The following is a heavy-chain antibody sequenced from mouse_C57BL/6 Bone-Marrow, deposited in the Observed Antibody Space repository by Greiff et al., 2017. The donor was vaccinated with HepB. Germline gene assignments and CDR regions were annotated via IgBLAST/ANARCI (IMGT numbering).Heavy chain of an antibody. CDR2: IWGDGST. V-gene: IGHV2-3*01. CDR1: GFSFTSYG. Sequence: VQLQQSGPGLVAPSQSLSITCTVSGFSFTSYGVSWVRQPPGKGLEWLGVIWGDGSTNYHSALISRLSISKDNSKSQVFLKLNSLQTDDTATYYCAKPITTVVARNYAMDYWGQGTSVTVSS. D-gene: IGHD1-1*01. J-gene: IGHJ4*01. CDR3: AKPITTVVARNYAMDY.